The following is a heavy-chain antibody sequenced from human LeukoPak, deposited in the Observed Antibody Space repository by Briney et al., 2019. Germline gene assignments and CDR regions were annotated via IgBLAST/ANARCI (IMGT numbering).Heavy chain of an antibody. V-gene: IGHV1-69*05. CDR1: GGTFSSYA. CDR2: IIPIFGTA. Sequence: GASVEVSCKASGGTFSSYAISWVRQAPGQGLEWMGGIIPIFGTANYAQKFQGRVTITTDESTSTAYMELSSLRSEDTAVYYCARGRWLQPWGYFDYWGQGTLVTVSS. D-gene: IGHD5-24*01. J-gene: IGHJ4*02. CDR3: ARGRWLQPWGYFDY.